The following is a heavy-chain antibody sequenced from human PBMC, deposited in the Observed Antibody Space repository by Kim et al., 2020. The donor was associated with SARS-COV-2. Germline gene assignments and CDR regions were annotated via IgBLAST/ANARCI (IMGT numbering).Heavy chain of an antibody. CDR2: ISYDGSNK. J-gene: IGHJ6*02. D-gene: IGHD3-10*01. V-gene: IGHV3-30*18. CDR3: AKEGDMVREPSYIYYYYGMDV. CDR1: GFTFSSYG. Sequence: GGSLRLSCAASGFTFSSYGMHWVRQAPGKGLEWVAVISYDGSNKYYADSVKGRFTISRDNSKNTLYLQMNSLRAEDTAVYYCAKEGDMVREPSYIYYYYGMDVWGQGTTVTVSS.